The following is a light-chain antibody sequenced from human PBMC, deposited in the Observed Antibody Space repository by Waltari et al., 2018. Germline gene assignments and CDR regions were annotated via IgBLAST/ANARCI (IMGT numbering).Light chain of an antibody. CDR1: QSIGGR. CDR2: KAS. V-gene: IGKV1-5*03. Sequence: DIQMTQSPPTLSASVGDRVTITCRDRQSIGGRWDWYQQQPGKAPKFLIYKASNLETGVPSRFSGSASGTEFTLTISILQPDDFATYFCQQYNDYPWTFGQGTKVEMK. CDR3: QQYNDYPWT. J-gene: IGKJ1*01.